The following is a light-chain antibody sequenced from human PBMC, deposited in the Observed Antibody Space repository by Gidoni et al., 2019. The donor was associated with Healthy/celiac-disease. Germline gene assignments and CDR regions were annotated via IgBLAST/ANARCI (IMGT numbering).Light chain of an antibody. Sequence: QSVLTHPPSASGTPGQRVTISCSGSSSHIGSNYVYWYQQLPGTAPKLLIYRNNQRPSGVPDRFSGSKSGTSASLAISGLRSEDEADYYCAAWDDSLSAWVFGGGTKLTVL. CDR1: SSHIGSNY. J-gene: IGLJ3*02. CDR3: AAWDDSLSAWV. V-gene: IGLV1-47*01. CDR2: RNN.